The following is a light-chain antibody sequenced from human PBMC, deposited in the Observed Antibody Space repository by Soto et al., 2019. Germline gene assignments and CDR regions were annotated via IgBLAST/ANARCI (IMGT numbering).Light chain of an antibody. V-gene: IGKV3-15*01. CDR3: QQYNNWPLT. CDR2: GAS. J-gene: IGKJ4*01. Sequence: EIVMTQSPGTLSVSPGERATLSCRASQSVSSDLAWYQQKPGQPPRLLIYGASTRATDIPARFSGSGSGTDFTITISSLQSEDFAVYYCQQYNNWPLTFGGGTKVDIQ. CDR1: QSVSSD.